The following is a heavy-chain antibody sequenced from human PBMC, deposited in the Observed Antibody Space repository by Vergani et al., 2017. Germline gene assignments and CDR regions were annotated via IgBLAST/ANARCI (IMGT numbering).Heavy chain of an antibody. CDR3: ARHRGWGLVVVAATPWYYYYGMDV. CDR1: GGTFSSYA. D-gene: IGHD2-15*01. J-gene: IGHJ6*02. Sequence: QVQLVQSGAEVKKPGASVKVSCKASGGTFSSYAISWVRQAPGQGLEWMGGIIPIFGTANYAQKFQGRVTITADESTSTAYMELSSLRSEDTAVYYCARHRGWGLVVVAATPWYYYYGMDVWGQGTTVTVSS. CDR2: IIPIFGTA. V-gene: IGHV1-69*01.